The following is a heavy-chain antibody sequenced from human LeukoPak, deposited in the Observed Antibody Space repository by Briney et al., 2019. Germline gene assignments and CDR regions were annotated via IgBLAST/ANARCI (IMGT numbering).Heavy chain of an antibody. V-gene: IGHV4-4*09. CDR1: GGSNNSYY. J-gene: IGHJ5*02. Sequence: PSETLSLTCTVSGGSNNSYYWSWIRQPPGKGLEWIGYTHPSGNSNYSPSLKSRVTISIDTSRNQFSLKLSSVTAADTAVYYCARKAPKNGWFDPWGQGTLVTVSS. CDR3: ARKAPKNGWFDP. CDR2: THPSGNS. D-gene: IGHD1-1*01.